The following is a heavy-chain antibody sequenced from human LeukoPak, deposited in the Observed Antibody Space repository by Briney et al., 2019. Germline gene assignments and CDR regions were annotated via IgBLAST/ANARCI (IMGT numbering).Heavy chain of an antibody. CDR2: ISSSSSYI. CDR1: GFTFSGYS. D-gene: IGHD2-15*01. Sequence: GGSLRLSCAASGFTFSGYSMTWVRQAPGKGLEWVSSISSSSSYIYYADSVKGRFTISRDNAKNSLYLQMNSLRAEDTAVYYCARRLGYCSGGSCSNFDYWGQGTLVTVSS. J-gene: IGHJ4*02. V-gene: IGHV3-21*01. CDR3: ARRLGYCSGGSCSNFDY.